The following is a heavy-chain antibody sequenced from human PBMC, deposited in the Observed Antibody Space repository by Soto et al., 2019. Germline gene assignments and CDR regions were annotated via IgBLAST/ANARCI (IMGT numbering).Heavy chain of an antibody. CDR1: GFTFSSYS. D-gene: IGHD3-16*01. CDR3: ARCLGELAAIDY. V-gene: IGHV3-33*01. CDR2: IWYDGSNK. J-gene: IGHJ4*02. Sequence: QVQLVESGGGVVQPGRSLRLSCAASGFTFSSYSMHWVRQAPGKGLEWVAVIWYDGSNKYYADSVKGRFTISRDNSKNTLYLQMISLRAEDTAVYYCARCLGELAAIDYWGQGTLVTVSS.